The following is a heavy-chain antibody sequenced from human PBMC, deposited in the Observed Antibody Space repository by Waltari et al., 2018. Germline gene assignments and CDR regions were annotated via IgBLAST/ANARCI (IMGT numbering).Heavy chain of an antibody. D-gene: IGHD1-1*01. CDR2: SIPIFGTA. V-gene: IGHV1-69*01. CDR1: GGTFSSYA. J-gene: IGHJ6*02. CDR3: ARDQQNWNGYYYYGMDV. Sequence: QVQLVQSGAEVKKPGSSVKVSCKASGGTFSSYAISWVRQAPGQGLEWMGGSIPIFGTANYAQKFQGRVTITADESTSTAYMELSSLRSEDTAVYYCARDQQNWNGYYYYGMDVWGQGTTVTVSS.